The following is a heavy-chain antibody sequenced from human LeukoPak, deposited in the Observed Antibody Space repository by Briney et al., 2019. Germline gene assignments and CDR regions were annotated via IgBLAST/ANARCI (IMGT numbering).Heavy chain of an antibody. Sequence: GGSLRLSCAASGFTFSSYAMSWVRQAPGKGLEWVSTISGGGGGTYYADSVKGRFTISRDNSKNTVYLQINMLTVEESAVYYCAKGGGYYYDSSGYQYYYYSMDVWGQGNTVTVSS. CDR3: AKGGGYYYDSSGYQYYYYSMDV. J-gene: IGHJ6*02. D-gene: IGHD3-22*01. CDR1: GFTFSSYA. CDR2: ISGGGGGT. V-gene: IGHV3-23*01.